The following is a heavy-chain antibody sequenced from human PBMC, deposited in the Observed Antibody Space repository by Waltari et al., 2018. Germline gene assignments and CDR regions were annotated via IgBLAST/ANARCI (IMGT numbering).Heavy chain of an antibody. CDR3: ARDYSLRWNYVGY. D-gene: IGHD5-18*01. CDR1: GYTFTGYY. Sequence: QVQLVQSGAEVKKPGASVKVSCKASGYTFTGYYMHWVRQAPGQGLEWMGRINPNSGGTNYAQKFKGRVTMTRDTSISTAYMERSRRRSDDTAVYYCARDYSLRWNYVGYWGQGTLVTVSS. CDR2: INPNSGGT. V-gene: IGHV1-2*06. J-gene: IGHJ4*02.